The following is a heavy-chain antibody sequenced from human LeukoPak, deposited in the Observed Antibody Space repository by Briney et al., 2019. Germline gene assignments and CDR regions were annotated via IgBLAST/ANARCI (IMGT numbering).Heavy chain of an antibody. J-gene: IGHJ4*02. D-gene: IGHD6-6*01. CDR3: ARVPTRLPVHYPYFDY. Sequence: GGSLRLSCAASGFTFSSHWMHWVRQAPGKGLVWVSRITSDGTSTIYANSVKGRFTISRDNAKNALYLQMNSLRAEDTAVYYGARVPTRLPVHYPYFDYWGQGALVTVSS. CDR2: ITSDGTST. CDR1: GFTFSSHW. V-gene: IGHV3-74*01.